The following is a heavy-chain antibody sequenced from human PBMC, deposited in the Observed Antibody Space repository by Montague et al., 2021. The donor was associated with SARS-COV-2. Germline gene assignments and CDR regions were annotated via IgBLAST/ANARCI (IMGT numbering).Heavy chain of an antibody. CDR1: GGSISNSVYY. J-gene: IGHJ1*01. Sequence: SETLSLTCTVSGGSISNSVYYWVWVRQPPGKGLEWIGSIYYTGSTYYNPSLKSRLTISVDTSENQFSLNLRSMTAADTAVSYCARHPQHWGQGTLVTVSS. V-gene: IGHV4-39*01. CDR2: IYYTGST. CDR3: ARHPQH.